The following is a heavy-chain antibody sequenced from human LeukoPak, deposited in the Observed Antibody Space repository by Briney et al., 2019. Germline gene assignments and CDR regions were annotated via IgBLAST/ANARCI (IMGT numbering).Heavy chain of an antibody. CDR2: ISYDGSNK. V-gene: IGHV3-30-3*01. CDR1: GFSFSTYG. J-gene: IGHJ4*02. CDR3: ARDTSDY. Sequence: GRSLRLSGAASGFSFSTYGMHWVRQAPGKGLEWVAVISYDGSNKYYADSVKGRFTISRDNSKNTLYLQMNSLRAEDTAVYYCARDTSDYWGQGTLVTVSS. D-gene: IGHD3-3*01.